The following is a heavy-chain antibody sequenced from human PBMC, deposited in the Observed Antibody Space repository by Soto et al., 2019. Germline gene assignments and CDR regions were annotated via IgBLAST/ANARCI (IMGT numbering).Heavy chain of an antibody. D-gene: IGHD1-26*01. Sequence: GGSLRLSCAVSGFSLSNYAMTWFRQARGKGLEWVSAISGSGRNTFYADSVKGRFTISRDNSGNTLYLQMRNVRAEDTAVYYCAKDIRGELPIGHYFAYWGQGTLVTVFS. CDR3: AKDIRGELPIGHYFAY. J-gene: IGHJ4*02. V-gene: IGHV3-23*01. CDR2: ISGSGRNT. CDR1: GFSLSNYA.